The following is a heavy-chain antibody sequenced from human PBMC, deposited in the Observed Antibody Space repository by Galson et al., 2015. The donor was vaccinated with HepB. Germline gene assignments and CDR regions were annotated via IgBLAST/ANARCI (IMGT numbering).Heavy chain of an antibody. J-gene: IGHJ5*02. D-gene: IGHD6-25*01. CDR1: GFTFSSNA. CDR2: ISDRGGST. Sequence: LRLSCAASGFTFSSNAMTWVRQAPGKGLEWVSSISDRGGSTYYADTVMGRFTISRDNSKNTLYLQMNSLRVEDTAVYYCAKDQRSSRASRYDWFDPWSQGTLVTVSS. V-gene: IGHV3-23*01. CDR3: AKDQRSSRASRYDWFDP.